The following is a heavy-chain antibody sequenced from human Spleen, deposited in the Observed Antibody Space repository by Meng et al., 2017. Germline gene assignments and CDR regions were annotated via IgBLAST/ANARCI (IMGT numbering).Heavy chain of an antibody. CDR1: GFSFGDYG. D-gene: IGHD3-9*01. J-gene: IGHJ4*02. Sequence: GESLKISCAASGFSFGDYGMSWVRQAPGKGLEWVSEINWNGGSTGYADSVKGRFTISRDNAKNSLYLQMNSLRAEDTAVYYCATEGEYYDILTGPDYWGQGTLVTVSS. V-gene: IGHV3-20*04. CDR2: INWNGGST. CDR3: ATEGEYYDILTGPDY.